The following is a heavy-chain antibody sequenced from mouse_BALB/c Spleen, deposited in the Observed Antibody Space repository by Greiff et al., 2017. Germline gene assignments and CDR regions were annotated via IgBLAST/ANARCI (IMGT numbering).Heavy chain of an antibody. CDR3: ARELTTNAMDY. D-gene: IGHD1-1*01. Sequence: VQLQQSGAELVKPGASVKLSCTASGFNIKDTYMHWVKQRPEQGLEWIGRIDPANGNTKYDPKFQGKATITADTSSNTAYLQLSSLTSEDTAVYYCARELTTNAMDYWGQGTSVTVSS. CDR2: IDPANGNT. CDR1: GFNIKDTY. V-gene: IGHV14-3*02. J-gene: IGHJ4*01.